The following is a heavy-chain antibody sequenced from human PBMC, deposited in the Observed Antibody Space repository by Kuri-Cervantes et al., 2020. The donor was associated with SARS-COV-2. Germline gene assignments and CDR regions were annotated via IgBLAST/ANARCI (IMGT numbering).Heavy chain of an antibody. J-gene: IGHJ4*02. V-gene: IGHV3-23*01. CDR2: IDGSGGST. D-gene: IGHD3-9*01. CDR3: AKDCTYYDILTGYDY. Sequence: GESLKISCAASGFTFSNAWMSWVRQAPGKGLEWVSAIDGSGGSTYYADSVRGRFTISRDNSKNTLYLQMNSLRAEDTAVYYCAKDCTYYDILTGYDYWGQGTLVTVSS. CDR1: GFTFSNAW.